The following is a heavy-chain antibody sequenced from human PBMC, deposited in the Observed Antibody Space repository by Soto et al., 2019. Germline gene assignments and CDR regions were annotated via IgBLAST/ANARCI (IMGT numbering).Heavy chain of an antibody. V-gene: IGHV3-9*01. J-gene: IGHJ6*02. D-gene: IGHD1-26*01. CDR3: AKAVGLRAYYYGMDV. CDR1: GFIFEDYA. Sequence: GGSLRLSCAASGFIFEDYAMHWVGQAPGKGLEWVAGISWNSGRIGYADSVKGRFTISRDNAKNSLYLQMNSLRAEDTALYYCAKAVGLRAYYYGMDVWGQGTTVTVSS. CDR2: ISWNSGRI.